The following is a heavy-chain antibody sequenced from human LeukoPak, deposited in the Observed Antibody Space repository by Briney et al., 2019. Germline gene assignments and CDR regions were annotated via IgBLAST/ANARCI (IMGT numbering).Heavy chain of an antibody. V-gene: IGHV1-46*01. CDR1: GYTFTSYY. J-gene: IGHJ4*02. CDR3: ASPNCSGGSCYPELDY. D-gene: IGHD2-15*01. CDR2: INPSGGST. Sequence: ASVKVSCKASGYTFTSYYMHWVRQAPGQGLEWMGIINPSGGSTSYAQKFQGRVTMTRDTSTSTVYMERSSLRSEDTAVYYCASPNCSGGSCYPELDYWGQGTLVTVSS.